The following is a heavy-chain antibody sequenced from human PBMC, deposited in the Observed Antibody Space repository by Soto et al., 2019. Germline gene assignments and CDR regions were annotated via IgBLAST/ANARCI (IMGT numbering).Heavy chain of an antibody. V-gene: IGHV3-23*01. CDR2: ITRTDST. CDR3: AKALVGEVGATDY. Sequence: LRLSFTASGFTFSNYAMSWVRQAPGKGLEWVSAITRTDSTYYADSVKGRFTISRDNSRNTLYLQMNSLGAEDAALYYCAKALVGEVGATDYWGQGTLVTVSS. J-gene: IGHJ4*02. CDR1: GFTFSNYA. D-gene: IGHD1-26*01.